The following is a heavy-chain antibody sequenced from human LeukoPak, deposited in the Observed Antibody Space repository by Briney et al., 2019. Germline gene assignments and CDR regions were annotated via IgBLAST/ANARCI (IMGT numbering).Heavy chain of an antibody. CDR3: ARWTAGGDIVATIPGGTFDY. Sequence: ASVEVSCKASGYTFTGYYMHWVRQAPGQGLEWMGWINPNSGGTNYAQKFQGRVTMTRDTSISTAYMELSRLRSDDTAVYYCARWTAGGDIVATIPGGTFDYWGQGTLVTVSS. CDR1: GYTFTGYY. D-gene: IGHD5-12*01. V-gene: IGHV1-2*02. CDR2: INPNSGGT. J-gene: IGHJ4*02.